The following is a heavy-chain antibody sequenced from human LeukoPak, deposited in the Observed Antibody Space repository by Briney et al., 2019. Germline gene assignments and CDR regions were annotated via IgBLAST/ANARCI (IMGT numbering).Heavy chain of an antibody. Sequence: GGSLRLSCAASRFTFSSYAMSWGRQAPGGGLEWVSSISGSGGSTHYADSVKGRFTIYRDNSKNTLYLQMNSLRAEDTAVYYCAKDPLGYYDSSGYYSDWGQGTLVTVSS. V-gene: IGHV3-23*01. CDR3: AKDPLGYYDSSGYYSD. J-gene: IGHJ4*02. CDR2: ISGSGGST. D-gene: IGHD3-22*01. CDR1: RFTFSSYA.